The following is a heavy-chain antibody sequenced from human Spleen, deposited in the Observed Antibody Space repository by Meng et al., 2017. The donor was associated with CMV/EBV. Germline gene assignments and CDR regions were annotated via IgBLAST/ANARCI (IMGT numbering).Heavy chain of an antibody. J-gene: IGHJ5*02. CDR1: GGSIRNYY. CDR3: ARAAQHGSIFGVVIIGPQRWFDP. D-gene: IGHD3-3*01. V-gene: IGHV4-59*12. CDR2: IYDSGTT. Sequence: SETLSLTCTVSGGSIRNYYWSWIRQPPGKGLEWIGFIYDSGTTNYNPSLKSRVTISVDTSKNQFSLKLSSVTAADTAVYYCARAAQHGSIFGVVIIGPQRWFDPWGQGTLVTVSS.